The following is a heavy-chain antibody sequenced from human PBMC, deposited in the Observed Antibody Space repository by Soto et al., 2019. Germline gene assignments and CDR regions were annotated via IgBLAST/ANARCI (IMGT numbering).Heavy chain of an antibody. V-gene: IGHV3-33*01. J-gene: IGHJ4*02. D-gene: IGHD6-19*01. Sequence: GGSLRLSCAASGFTFSSYGMHWVRQAPGKGLEWVAVIWYDGSNKYYADSVKGRFTISRDNSKNTLYLQMNSLRAEDTAVYYCARDAAYSSGWYLEYYFDYWGQGTLVTVSS. CDR2: IWYDGSNK. CDR3: ARDAAYSSGWYLEYYFDY. CDR1: GFTFSSYG.